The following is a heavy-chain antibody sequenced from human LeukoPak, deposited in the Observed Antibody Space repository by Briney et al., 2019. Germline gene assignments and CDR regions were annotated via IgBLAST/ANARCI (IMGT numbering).Heavy chain of an antibody. D-gene: IGHD5/OR15-5a*01. CDR1: GFTFSSYA. CDR2: ISYDGSNK. V-gene: IGHV3-30-3*01. J-gene: IGHJ4*02. Sequence: GGSLRLSCAASGFTFSSYAMHWVRQAPGKGLEWVAVISYDGSNKYYADSVKGRFTISRDNSKNTLYLQMNSLRAEDTAVYYCARDQSTILPFDYWGQGTLVTVSS. CDR3: ARDQSTILPFDY.